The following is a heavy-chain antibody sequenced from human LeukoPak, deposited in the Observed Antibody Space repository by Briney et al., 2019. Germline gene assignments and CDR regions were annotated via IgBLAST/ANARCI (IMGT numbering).Heavy chain of an antibody. CDR1: GYSLNYFA. J-gene: IGHJ4*02. V-gene: IGHV1-3*01. D-gene: IGHD3-10*01. Sequence: ASVKVSCKASGYSLNYFAMHWVRQAPGQSLEWMGWTNAGSGNSAYSQRFQGRVTITRDTSANTAYMELRNLRSEDTAVYYCARVDYYGSGNYFDYWGQGSLVTVSS. CDR3: ARVDYYGSGNYFDY. CDR2: TNAGSGNS.